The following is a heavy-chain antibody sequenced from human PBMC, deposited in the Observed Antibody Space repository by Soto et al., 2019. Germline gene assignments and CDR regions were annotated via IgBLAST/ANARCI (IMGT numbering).Heavy chain of an antibody. CDR2: IYYSGST. D-gene: IGHD3-10*01. CDR3: ARDKDYYGSGSFYFDY. Sequence: QVQLQESGPGLVKPSQTLSLTCTVSGGSISSGGYYWSWIRQHPGKGLEWIGYIYYSGSTYYNPSLKSRVTISVDTSKNQFSPKLSSVTAADTAVYSCARDKDYYGSGSFYFDYWGQGTLVTVSS. J-gene: IGHJ4*02. V-gene: IGHV4-31*03. CDR1: GGSISSGGYY.